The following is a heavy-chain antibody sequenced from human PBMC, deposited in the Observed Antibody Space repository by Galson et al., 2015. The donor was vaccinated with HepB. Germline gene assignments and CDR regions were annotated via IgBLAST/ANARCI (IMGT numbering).Heavy chain of an antibody. J-gene: IGHJ6*02. D-gene: IGHD3-3*01. CDR2: ISHDGSKK. Sequence: SLRLSCAASGFTFSNYGMHWVRQAPGKGLEWVAVISHDGSKKYYADSVKGRFSISRDNSKNTYLQMDSLRVEDTAVYYCARDLGNDFWSGYAFYYYYGMDVWGQGTTVTVSS. V-gene: IGHV3-30*03. CDR3: ARDLGNDFWSGYAFYYYYGMDV. CDR1: GFTFSNYG.